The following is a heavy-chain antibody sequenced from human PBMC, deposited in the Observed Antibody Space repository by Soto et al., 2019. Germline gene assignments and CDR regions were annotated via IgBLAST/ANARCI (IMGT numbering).Heavy chain of an antibody. Sequence: RASVNVSCKASGCTVSSYAISWVRQAPGQWLEWMGGIIPIFGTANYAQKFQGRVTITADKSTSTAYMELSSLRSEDTAVYYCARAENYVLRYFDWSYLFDYWGQGTLVTVSS. V-gene: IGHV1-69*06. CDR2: IIPIFGTA. J-gene: IGHJ4*02. D-gene: IGHD3-9*01. CDR3: ARAENYVLRYFDWSYLFDY. CDR1: GCTVSSYA.